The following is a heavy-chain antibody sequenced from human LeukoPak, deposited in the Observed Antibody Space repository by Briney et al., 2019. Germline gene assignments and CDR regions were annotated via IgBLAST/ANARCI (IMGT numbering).Heavy chain of an antibody. J-gene: IGHJ4*02. CDR2: ISSSGSTI. D-gene: IGHD5-12*01. V-gene: IGHV3-48*03. Sequence: PGGSLRLSCAASGFTFSSYEMNWVRQAPGKGLEWVSYISSSGSTIYYADSVKGRFTISRDNAKNSLYLQMNSLRAEDTAVYYCVRYGSGYDFDYWGQGTLVTVSS. CDR3: VRYGSGYDFDY. CDR1: GFTFSSYE.